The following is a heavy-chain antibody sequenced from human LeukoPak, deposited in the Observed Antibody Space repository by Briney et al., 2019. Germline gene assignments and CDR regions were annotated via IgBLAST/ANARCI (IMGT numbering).Heavy chain of an antibody. D-gene: IGHD3-10*01. J-gene: IGHJ4*02. CDR3: ARKWFGELFFDY. CDR2: INAGNGNT. V-gene: IGHV1-3*01. Sequence: ASVKVSCKASGYTFTSYAMHWVRQAPGQRLEWMGWINAGNGNTKYSQKFQGRVTITRDISASTAYMELSSLRSEDTAVYYCARKWFGELFFDYWGQGTLVTVSS. CDR1: GYTFTSYA.